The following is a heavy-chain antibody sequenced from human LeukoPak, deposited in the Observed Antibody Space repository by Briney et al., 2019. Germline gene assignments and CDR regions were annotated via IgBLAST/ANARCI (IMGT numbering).Heavy chain of an antibody. J-gene: IGHJ3*02. CDR1: GFTFSSYW. CDR3: AREGDYYDSSDAFDI. CDR2: IKQDGSEK. D-gene: IGHD3-22*01. V-gene: IGHV3-7*01. Sequence: GGSLRLSXAASGFTFSSYWMSWVRQAPGKGLEWVANIKQDGSEKYYVDSVKGRFTISRDNAKNSLYLQMNSLRAEDTAVYYCAREGDYYDSSDAFDIWGQGTMVTVSS.